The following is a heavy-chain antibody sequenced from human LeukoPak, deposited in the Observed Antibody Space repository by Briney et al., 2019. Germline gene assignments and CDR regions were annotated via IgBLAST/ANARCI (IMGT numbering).Heavy chain of an antibody. Sequence: DTLSLTCSLSGGSISSYYWSWIRQPAGRGLEWIGRIYTSGSTNYNPSLKSRVTMSVDTSKNQFSLKLSSVTAADTAVYYCARDGITMARGADYYYGMDVWGQGTTVTVSS. CDR1: GGSISSYY. V-gene: IGHV4-4*07. CDR2: IYTSGST. J-gene: IGHJ6*02. D-gene: IGHD3-10*01. CDR3: ARDGITMARGADYYYGMDV.